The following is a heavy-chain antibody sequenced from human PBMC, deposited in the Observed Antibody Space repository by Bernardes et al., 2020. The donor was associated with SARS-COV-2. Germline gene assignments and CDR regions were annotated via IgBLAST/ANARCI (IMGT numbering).Heavy chain of an antibody. Sequence: GGSLRLSCAASGFTFSSYGMHWVRQAPGKGLEWVAVISYDGSNKYYADSVKGRFTISRDNSKNTLYLQMNSLRAEDTAVYYCARDRYYDFWSGYYDYYYYYGMDVWGQGTTVTVSS. CDR1: GFTFSSYG. CDR2: ISYDGSNK. J-gene: IGHJ6*02. D-gene: IGHD3-3*01. V-gene: IGHV3-30*03. CDR3: ARDRYYDFWSGYYDYYYYYGMDV.